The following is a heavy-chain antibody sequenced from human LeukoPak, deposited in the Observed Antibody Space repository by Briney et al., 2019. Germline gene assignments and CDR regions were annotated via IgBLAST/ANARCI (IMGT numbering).Heavy chain of an antibody. V-gene: IGHV1-18*01. CDR1: GYTFTSYG. Sequence: ASVKVSCKASGYTFTSYGISWVRQAPGQGLEWMGWISAYNGNTNYAQKLQGRVTMTTDTSTSTAYMELRSLRSDDTAVYYCARDFSKGVITTRGFDHWGQGTLVTVSS. CDR2: ISAYNGNT. CDR3: ARDFSKGVITTRGFDH. D-gene: IGHD3-22*01. J-gene: IGHJ4*02.